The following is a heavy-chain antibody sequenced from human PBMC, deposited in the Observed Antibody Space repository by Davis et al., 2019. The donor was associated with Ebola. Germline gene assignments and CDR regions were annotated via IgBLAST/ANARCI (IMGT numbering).Heavy chain of an antibody. CDR3: ARGGVAYSDLDY. J-gene: IGHJ4*02. V-gene: IGHV3-30*02. CDR2: IRYDGSNK. CDR1: GFTFSSYG. Sequence: GESLKISCAASGFTFSSYGMHWVRQAPGKGLEWVAFIRYDGSNKYYADSVKGRFTISRDNSKNTLYLQMNSLRSEDTAVYFCARGGVAYSDLDYWGQGTLVAVSS. D-gene: IGHD2-21*01.